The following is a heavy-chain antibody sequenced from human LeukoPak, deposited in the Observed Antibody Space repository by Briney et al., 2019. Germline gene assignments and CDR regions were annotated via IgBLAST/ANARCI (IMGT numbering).Heavy chain of an antibody. V-gene: IGHV4-34*01. Sequence: PSETLSLTCAVYGGSFSGYYWSWIRQPPGKGLEWIGEINHSGSTNYNPSLKSRVTISVDTSKNQFSLKLSSVTAADTAVYYCASVREQQLVRVVDYWGQGTLVTVSS. CDR2: INHSGST. D-gene: IGHD6-13*01. J-gene: IGHJ4*02. CDR3: ASVREQQLVRVVDY. CDR1: GGSFSGYY.